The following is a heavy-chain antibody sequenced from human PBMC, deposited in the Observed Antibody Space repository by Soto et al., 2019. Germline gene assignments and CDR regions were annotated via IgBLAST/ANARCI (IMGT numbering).Heavy chain of an antibody. V-gene: IGHV5-51*01. J-gene: IGHJ6*02. Sequence: GESLKISCKGSGYSFTSYWIGWARQMPGKGLEWMGIIYPGDSDTRYSPSFQGQVTISADKSISTAYLQWSSLKASDTAMYYCARAKYCSGGSCYYYYGMVVWGQGTTVIVSS. CDR2: IYPGDSDT. CDR1: GYSFTSYW. D-gene: IGHD2-15*01. CDR3: ARAKYCSGGSCYYYYGMVV.